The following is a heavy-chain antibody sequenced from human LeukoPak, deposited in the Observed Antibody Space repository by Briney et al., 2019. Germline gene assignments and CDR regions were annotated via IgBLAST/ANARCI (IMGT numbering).Heavy chain of an antibody. CDR2: KYRSGTT. Sequence: SETLSLTCTMSGDSISNSMLWSWVRQPPGKGLEWVGEKYRSGTTNYNPYLKSRVTISTDNSKDQVSLELNSVTAADTAVYFCARLKDFTGKEYYFFDLWGRGTLVTVSS. CDR3: ARLKDFTGKEYYFFDL. D-gene: IGHD2/OR15-2a*01. V-gene: IGHV4-4*02. CDR1: GDSISNSML. J-gene: IGHJ2*01.